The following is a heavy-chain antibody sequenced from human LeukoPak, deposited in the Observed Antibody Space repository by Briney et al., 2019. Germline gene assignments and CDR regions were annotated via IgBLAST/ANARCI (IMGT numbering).Heavy chain of an antibody. Sequence: GGSLRLSCAASGFTFSSYAMSWVRQAPGKGLEWVSAISGSGGSTYYADSVKGRFTIARDNSKNTLYLQMNSLRAEDTAVYYCAKDERGLLRLGELSYFDYWGQGTLVTVSS. D-gene: IGHD3-16*02. V-gene: IGHV3-23*01. J-gene: IGHJ4*02. CDR2: ISGSGGST. CDR1: GFTFSSYA. CDR3: AKDERGLLRLGELSYFDY.